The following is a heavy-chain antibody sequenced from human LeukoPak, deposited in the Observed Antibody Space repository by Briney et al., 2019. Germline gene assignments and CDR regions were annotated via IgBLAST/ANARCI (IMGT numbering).Heavy chain of an antibody. Sequence: GGSLRLSCAASGLTFSDAWMSWVRQAPGKGLEWVGRIKSKTDGGTTDFAAPVKGRYTISRDDSKSTLYLQMNSLKSEDTAVYYCTPTSIAGVRVDYWGQGTLVTVSS. J-gene: IGHJ4*02. V-gene: IGHV3-15*01. CDR2: IKSKTDGGTT. D-gene: IGHD6-6*01. CDR1: GLTFSDAW. CDR3: TPTSIAGVRVDY.